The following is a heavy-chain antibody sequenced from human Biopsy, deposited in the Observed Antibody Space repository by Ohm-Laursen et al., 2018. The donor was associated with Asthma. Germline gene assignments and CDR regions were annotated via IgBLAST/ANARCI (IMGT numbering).Heavy chain of an antibody. Sequence: ASVKVSCKASGYTFTGYYMHWVRRAPGQGLEWMGRINPNSGGTNYAQKFQGRVTMTRDTSISTAYMELSRLRSDDTAVYYCAIVGYSSGWDFFDYWGQGTLVTVSS. CDR2: INPNSGGT. D-gene: IGHD6-19*01. V-gene: IGHV1-2*06. CDR3: AIVGYSSGWDFFDY. CDR1: GYTFTGYY. J-gene: IGHJ4*02.